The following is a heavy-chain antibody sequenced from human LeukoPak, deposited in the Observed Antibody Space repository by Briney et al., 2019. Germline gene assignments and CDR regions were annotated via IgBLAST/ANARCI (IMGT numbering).Heavy chain of an antibody. Sequence: GASVNVSCKASGYTFTNYHIAWVRQAPGQGLEWMGWVSTNDGNTVYAQRLQGRVTMTTDTSTSVAYMELRSLTSDDTAVYYCTRAPPGMTMMTDYWGQGTLATVSS. D-gene: IGHD3-22*01. CDR2: VSTNDGNT. J-gene: IGHJ4*02. CDR3: TRAPPGMTMMTDY. CDR1: GYTFTNYH. V-gene: IGHV1-18*01.